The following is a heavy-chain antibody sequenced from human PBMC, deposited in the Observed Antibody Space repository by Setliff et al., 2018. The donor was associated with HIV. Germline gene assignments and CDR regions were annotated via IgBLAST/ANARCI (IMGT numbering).Heavy chain of an antibody. V-gene: IGHV4-4*02. CDR2: IYHGGNT. J-gene: IGHJ6*03. CDR3: GRTMTYYYLCMDV. Sequence: SETLSLTCTVSGDSFSGTSYYWWTWVRQPPGKGLECIGQIYHGGNTRYNPSLKSRLTMSIDKSKNQVSLELSSVTAADTAVYYCGRTMTYYYLCMDVWGNGTTVTVSS. CDR1: GDSFSGTSYYW.